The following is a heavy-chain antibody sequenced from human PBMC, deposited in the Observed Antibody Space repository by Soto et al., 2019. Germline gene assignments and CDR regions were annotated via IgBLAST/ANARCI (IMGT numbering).Heavy chain of an antibody. Sequence: QVQLVQSGAEVKKPGSSVKVSCKASGGTFSSDAISWVRQAPGQGLEWMGGIIPIFGTANYAQKFQGRVTITADESTSTAYMELSSLRSEDTAVYYCAREGPKMATIDYFDYWGQGTLVTVSS. CDR2: IIPIFGTA. D-gene: IGHD5-12*01. J-gene: IGHJ4*02. CDR1: GGTFSSDA. CDR3: AREGPKMATIDYFDY. V-gene: IGHV1-69*01.